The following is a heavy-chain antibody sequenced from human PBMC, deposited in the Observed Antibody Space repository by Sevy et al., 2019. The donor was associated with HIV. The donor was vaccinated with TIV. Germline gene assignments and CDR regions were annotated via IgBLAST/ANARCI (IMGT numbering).Heavy chain of an antibody. D-gene: IGHD3-10*01. V-gene: IGHV3-74*01. CDR3: ARSPNVHRG. Sequence: GGSLRLSCATSGFIFKNYWMHWVRQVPGKGLVLVSRINSDGSSATYADSVKGRFTISRDNAKNTLYLQMNSLRAEDTAMYYCARSPNVHRGWGQGTLVTVSS. J-gene: IGHJ4*02. CDR1: GFIFKNYW. CDR2: INSDGSSA.